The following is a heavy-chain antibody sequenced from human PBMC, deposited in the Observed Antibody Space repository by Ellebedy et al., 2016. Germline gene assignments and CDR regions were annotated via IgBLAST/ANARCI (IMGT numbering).Heavy chain of an antibody. CDR1: GFTFSSYG. D-gene: IGHD3-9*01. J-gene: IGHJ4*02. Sequence: GGSLRLXCAASGFTFSSYGMHWVRQAPGKGLEWVAVISYDGSNKYYADSVKGRFTISRDNSKNTLYLQMNSLRAEDTAVYYCAKDVTSDILTDEDYWGQGTLVTVSS. CDR2: ISYDGSNK. CDR3: AKDVTSDILTDEDY. V-gene: IGHV3-30*18.